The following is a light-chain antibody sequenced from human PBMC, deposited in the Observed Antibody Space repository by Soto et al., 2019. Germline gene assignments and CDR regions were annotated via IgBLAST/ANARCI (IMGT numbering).Light chain of an antibody. Sequence: EIVLTQSPGTLSLSPGERATLSCRASQSVSSSFLAWYQQKPDQAPRLLIYGASSRATGIPDRFSGSGSGTDFTLTISRLEPEDFAVYYCHQYGSSPTFGQGTKVEIK. J-gene: IGKJ1*01. CDR3: HQYGSSPT. V-gene: IGKV3-20*01. CDR2: GAS. CDR1: QSVSSSF.